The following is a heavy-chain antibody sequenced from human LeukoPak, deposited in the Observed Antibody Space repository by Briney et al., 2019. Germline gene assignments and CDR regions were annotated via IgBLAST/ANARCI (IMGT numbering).Heavy chain of an antibody. CDR3: TRVDYDSKR. J-gene: IGHJ4*03. CDR2: IRSKAYGGTT. Sequence: PGGSLPLSCTASGFTFGDYAMSWVRQAPGKGLEWVGFIRSKAYGGTTEYVASVKGRFTISRDDSKSIAYLQMNSLKTEDTAVYYCTRVDYDSKRWGHGILVTVSS. D-gene: IGHD3-10*01. V-gene: IGHV3-49*04. CDR1: GFTFGDYA.